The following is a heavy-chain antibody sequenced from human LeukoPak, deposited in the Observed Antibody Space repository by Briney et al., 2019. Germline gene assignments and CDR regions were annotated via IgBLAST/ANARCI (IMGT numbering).Heavy chain of an antibody. Sequence: GGSLRLSCAASGFTFSSYWMSWVRQAPGKGLEWVANIKQDGSEKYYVDSVKGRFTISRDNAKNSLYLQMNSLRAEDTAVYYCARFPRYHRGVSYFDYWGQGTLVTVSS. D-gene: IGHD3-10*01. CDR2: IKQDGSEK. J-gene: IGHJ4*02. CDR3: ARFPRYHRGVSYFDY. CDR1: GFTFSSYW. V-gene: IGHV3-7*01.